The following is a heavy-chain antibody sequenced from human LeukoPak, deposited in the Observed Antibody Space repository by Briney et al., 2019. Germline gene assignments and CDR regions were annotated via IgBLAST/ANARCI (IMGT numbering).Heavy chain of an antibody. CDR2: IRYDGSNK. V-gene: IGHV3-30*02. J-gene: IGHJ4*02. CDR1: GFTFSSYV. CDR3: AKDDYDYVWGSYRSYFDY. D-gene: IGHD3-16*02. Sequence: GGSLRLSCAASGFTFSSYVMHWVRQAPGKGLEWVAFIRYDGSNKYYADSVKGRFTISRDNSKNTLYLQMNSLRAEDTAVYYCAKDDYDYVWGSYRSYFDYWGQGTLVTVSS.